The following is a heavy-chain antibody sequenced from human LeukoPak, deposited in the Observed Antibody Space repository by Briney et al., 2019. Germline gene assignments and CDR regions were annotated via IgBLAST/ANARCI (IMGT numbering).Heavy chain of an antibody. J-gene: IGHJ4*02. CDR1: GGTFSSYA. V-gene: IGHV1-69*13. CDR2: IIPIFGTA. Sequence: ASVKVSCKASGGTFSSYAISWVRQAPGQGLEWMGGIIPIFGTANYAQKFQGRVTITADESTSTAYMELSSLRSEDTAVYYCASEAAADPYYFDYWGQGTLVTVSS. D-gene: IGHD6-13*01. CDR3: ASEAAADPYYFDY.